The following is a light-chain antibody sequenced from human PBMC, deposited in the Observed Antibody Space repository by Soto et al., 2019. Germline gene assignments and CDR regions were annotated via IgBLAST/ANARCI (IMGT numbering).Light chain of an antibody. CDR3: QQYESWPPIT. V-gene: IGKV3-15*01. J-gene: IGKJ5*01. CDR1: QSVGNK. CDR2: RAS. Sequence: EVVMTQSPATLSASPGERATLSCRASQSVGNKLAWYQHRPGQAPRLLIFRASSRVSGIPARFSGSGFGTEFTLTISSLQSEDFALYYCQQYESWPPITFGQGTRLDIK.